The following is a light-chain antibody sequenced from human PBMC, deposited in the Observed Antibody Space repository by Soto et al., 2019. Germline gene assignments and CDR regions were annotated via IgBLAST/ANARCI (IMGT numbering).Light chain of an antibody. Sequence: DIQMTQSPSSLSASVGDRVTITCRASQSISSYLNWYQLKPGQAPKLLIYAASTLQTGVPSRFTGSGSGTDFTLTIISLQPEDYATYFCQQSYSMPYAFGPGTKVDNK. CDR2: AAS. CDR1: QSISSY. J-gene: IGKJ2*01. CDR3: QQSYSMPYA. V-gene: IGKV1-39*01.